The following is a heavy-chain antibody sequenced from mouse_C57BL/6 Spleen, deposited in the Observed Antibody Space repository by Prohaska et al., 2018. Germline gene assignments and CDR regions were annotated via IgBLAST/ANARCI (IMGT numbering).Heavy chain of an antibody. V-gene: IGHV1-26*01. CDR2: INPNNGGT. CDR3: AKLGRGYFDV. CDR1: GYTFTDYY. D-gene: IGHD4-1*01. J-gene: IGHJ1*03. Sequence: SVKISCKASGYTFTDYYMNWVKQSPGKSLEWIGDINPNNGGTSYNKKFKGKATLTVDKSSSTAYMELRSLTSEDSAVYYCAKLGRGYFDVWGTGTTVTVSS.